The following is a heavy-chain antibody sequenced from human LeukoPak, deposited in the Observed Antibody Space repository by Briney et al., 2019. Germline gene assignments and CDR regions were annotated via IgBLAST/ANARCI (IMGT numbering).Heavy chain of an antibody. J-gene: IGHJ4*02. D-gene: IGHD5-24*01. V-gene: IGHV3-43*01. CDR1: GFTFDEYT. CDR3: AKDRSRRNGDNLEGVHY. Sequence: GGSLRLTCVASGFTFDEYTMHWVRQAPGKGLEWVSLISWDGDRTYYADSVKGRFTISRDNSKNSMYLKMNSLRTEDTALYYCAKDRSRRNGDNLEGVHYWGQGTLVTVSS. CDR2: ISWDGDRT.